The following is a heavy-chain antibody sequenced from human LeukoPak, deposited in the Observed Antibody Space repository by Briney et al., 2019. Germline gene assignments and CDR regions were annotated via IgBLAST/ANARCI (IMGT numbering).Heavy chain of an antibody. CDR3: ARGNYYDSSGYSPADY. CDR2: IYSGGRT. Sequence: QTGGSLRLSCAASGFTFSSYAMSWVRQAPGKGLEWVSVIYSGGRTYYADSVKGRFTISRDNSKNTLYLQMNSLRAEDTAVYYCARGNYYDSSGYSPADYWGQGTLVTVSS. CDR1: GFTFSSYA. J-gene: IGHJ4*02. D-gene: IGHD3-22*01. V-gene: IGHV3-66*01.